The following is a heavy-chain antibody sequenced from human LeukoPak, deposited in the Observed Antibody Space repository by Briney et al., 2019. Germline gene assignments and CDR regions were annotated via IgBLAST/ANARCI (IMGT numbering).Heavy chain of an antibody. Sequence: HPGGSLRLSCAASGFTVSSNYMSWVRQAPGRGLEWVSVIYSGGSTYYADSAKGRFTVSRDNSKNTLFLQMNSLRAGDTAVYYCARGTVTMVDYWGQGTLVTVSS. V-gene: IGHV3-66*01. J-gene: IGHJ4*02. D-gene: IGHD3-10*01. CDR1: GFTVSSNY. CDR3: ARGTVTMVDY. CDR2: IYSGGST.